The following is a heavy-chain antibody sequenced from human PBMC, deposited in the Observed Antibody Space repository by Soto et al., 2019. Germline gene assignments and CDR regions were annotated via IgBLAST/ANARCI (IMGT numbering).Heavy chain of an antibody. J-gene: IGHJ5*02. CDR1: GFTVSSSY. V-gene: IGHV3-53*01. D-gene: IGHD3-10*01. CDR3: ARAQWRVGESSSFTS. CDR2: IYTGGGT. Sequence: EVQLVESGGGLIQPGGSLRLSCAASGFTVSSSYMNWVRQAPGKGLEWVSVIYTGGGTNYAESVKDRFTISRDMSKNTLYIQMNSLGGEDTAVYYCARAQWRVGESSSFTSWGQGTLVTFPS.